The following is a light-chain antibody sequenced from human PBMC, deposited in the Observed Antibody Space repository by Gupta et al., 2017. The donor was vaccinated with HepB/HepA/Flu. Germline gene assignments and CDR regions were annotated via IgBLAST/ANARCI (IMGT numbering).Light chain of an antibody. CDR2: RNN. V-gene: IGLV1-47*01. Sequence: QSVLTQTPSASGTPGQRVTFSCSGSSSSFGGNYVYWYQQLPGTAPKLLIYRNNQRPSGVPDRFSGSKSGTSASLAISGLRSEDEADYYCAAWDDSLSAVVFGGGTKLTV. J-gene: IGLJ2*01. CDR1: SSSFGGNY. CDR3: AAWDDSLSAVV.